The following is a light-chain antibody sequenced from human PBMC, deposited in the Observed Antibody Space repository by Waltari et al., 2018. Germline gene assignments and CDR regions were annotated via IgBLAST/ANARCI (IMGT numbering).Light chain of an antibody. CDR3: LQYNKWPALT. J-gene: IGKJ4*01. Sequence: IVMTQSPATLSLSQGERAALYCRASQNISTNLAWYQQKPGQAPRLLIYGASTRATGVPGRFSGSGSGIEFTLTVSSLQPEDFAVYYCLQYNKWPALTFGGGTKVEIK. CDR1: QNISTN. V-gene: IGKV3-15*01. CDR2: GAS.